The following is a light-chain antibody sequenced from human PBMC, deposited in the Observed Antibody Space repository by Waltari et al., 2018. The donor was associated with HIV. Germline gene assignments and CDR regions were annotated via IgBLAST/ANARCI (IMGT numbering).Light chain of an antibody. Sequence: QSALTQPPSASGSLGQSVTISCTGSSSDVGRYDYVSWYQQHPGKAPKLLIFEVNKRPSGVPERFSGSRSGNIATLTISGAQAMDEAAYFCQAWDSSTVLFGGGTKLTVL. CDR1: SSDVGRYDY. J-gene: IGLJ2*01. V-gene: IGLV2-8*01. CDR2: EVN. CDR3: QAWDSSTVL.